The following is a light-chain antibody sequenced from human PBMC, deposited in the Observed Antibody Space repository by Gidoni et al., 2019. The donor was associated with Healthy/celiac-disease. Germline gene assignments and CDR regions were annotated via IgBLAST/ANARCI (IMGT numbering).Light chain of an antibody. CDR3: MQALQTPYT. CDR2: FGS. CDR1: QSLLHRNGYNY. J-gene: IGKJ2*01. V-gene: IGKV2-28*01. Sequence: IVMNQSPISLPVTPGEPTSIPCRSSQSLLHRNGYNYLDWYLQKPGQSPQLLIYFGSNRASGVPDRFSGSGSGTDFTLKISRVEAEDVGVYYCMQALQTPYTFGQGTKLEIK.